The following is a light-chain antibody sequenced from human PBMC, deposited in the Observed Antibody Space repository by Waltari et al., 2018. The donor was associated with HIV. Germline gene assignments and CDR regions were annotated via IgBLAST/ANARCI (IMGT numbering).Light chain of an antibody. V-gene: IGLV3-25*03. Sequence: SFELTQPPSLSVFPGQTTTITCSGDALPKQYVYWYQQNSGLGPVWIIYKDGWRPSGSPERFHASSSGTTATLTISGVQAEDEADDYCQSADTSTSYDVFGTGTKVTVL. CDR2: KDG. J-gene: IGLJ1*01. CDR1: ALPKQY. CDR3: QSADTSTSYDV.